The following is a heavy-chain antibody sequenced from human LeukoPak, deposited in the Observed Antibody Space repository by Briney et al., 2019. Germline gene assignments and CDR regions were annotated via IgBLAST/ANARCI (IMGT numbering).Heavy chain of an antibody. J-gene: IGHJ4*02. CDR2: ISYDGSNK. Sequence: GGSLRLSCAASGFTFSSYGMHWVRQAPGKGLEWVAVISYDGSNKYYADSVKGRFTISRDNSKNTLYLQMNSLRAEDTAVYYCATDLSARDDYWGQGTLVTVSS. CDR3: ATDLSARDDY. V-gene: IGHV3-30*03. CDR1: GFTFSSYG.